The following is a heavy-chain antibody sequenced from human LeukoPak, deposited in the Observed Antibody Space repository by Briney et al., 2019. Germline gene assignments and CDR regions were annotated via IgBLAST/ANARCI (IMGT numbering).Heavy chain of an antibody. CDR3: ARAPEWELPYFDY. D-gene: IGHD1-26*01. Sequence: SETLSLTCTVSGGSISRSSYFWGWIRQPPGKGLEWIGTIYYSGSTYYNPSLKSRVTISVDTSKNQFSLKLSSVTAADTAVYYCARAPEWELPYFDYWGQGTLVIVSS. V-gene: IGHV4-39*01. CDR2: IYYSGST. J-gene: IGHJ4*02. CDR1: GGSISRSSYF.